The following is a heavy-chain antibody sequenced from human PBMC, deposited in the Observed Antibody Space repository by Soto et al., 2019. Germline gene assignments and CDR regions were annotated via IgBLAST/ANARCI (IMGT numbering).Heavy chain of an antibody. CDR3: ATSPYSFDTRGYLDY. CDR2: IIPLFGTT. Sequence: QVQLVQSGAEVKKPGSSVTVSCRASGGTFSNYAINWVRQAPGQGLEWMAGIIPLFGTTNYAQKFQGRVTITADESTSTAYVELTSLRSEDPAVFYSATSPYSFDTRGYLDYWGQGTLVTVSS. D-gene: IGHD3-22*01. J-gene: IGHJ4*02. CDR1: GGTFSNYA. V-gene: IGHV1-69*12.